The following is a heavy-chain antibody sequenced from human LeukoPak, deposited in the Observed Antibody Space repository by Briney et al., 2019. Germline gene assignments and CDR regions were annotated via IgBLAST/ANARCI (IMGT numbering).Heavy chain of an antibody. J-gene: IGHJ3*02. D-gene: IGHD3-22*01. Sequence: GGSLRLSCAASGFTVNNKYMTWVRQAPGKGLEWVSLIYNDGRTYYADSVKGRCTISRDNLKNVLYLQMNSLKVEDTALYYCARGLFLSGYLGAFDIWGQGTVVTVSS. CDR3: ARGLFLSGYLGAFDI. CDR1: GFTVNNKY. CDR2: IYNDGRT. V-gene: IGHV3-53*01.